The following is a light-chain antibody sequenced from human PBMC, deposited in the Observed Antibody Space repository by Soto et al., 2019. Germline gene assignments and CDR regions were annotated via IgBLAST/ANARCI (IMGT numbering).Light chain of an antibody. J-gene: IGKJ1*01. V-gene: IGKV1-17*01. CDR3: LQHNSYPQT. CDR1: QSIRND. CDR2: AAS. Sequence: DIQMTQSPSSLSASVGDRVTITCRARQSIRNDLAWYQQKPGKAPKRLIYAASSLQSGVPSRFSGSGSGTEFTLTISSLQPEDSATYYCLQHNSYPQTFGQGTKVEIK.